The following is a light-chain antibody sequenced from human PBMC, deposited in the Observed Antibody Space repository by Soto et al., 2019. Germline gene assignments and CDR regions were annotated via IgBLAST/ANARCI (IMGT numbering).Light chain of an antibody. CDR1: ESISRN. Sequence: EMVVTQSPATLSMAPGGRATLSCRTSESISRNLAWYQQKLGQAPRLLIYGASTRAPGVTDRFTGSGSGTDFILTITSLQSGDCGIYYCQQYYHWSRTFGQGTKVDIK. J-gene: IGKJ1*01. CDR2: GAS. CDR3: QQYYHWSRT. V-gene: IGKV3-15*01.